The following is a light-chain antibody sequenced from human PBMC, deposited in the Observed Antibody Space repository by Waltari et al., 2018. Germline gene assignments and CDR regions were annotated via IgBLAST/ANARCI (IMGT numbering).Light chain of an antibody. V-gene: IGLV3-21*04. CDR1: DLGSKS. CDR2: YDS. J-gene: IGLJ2*01. Sequence: SYVLTQPPSVSVAPGKSAKITCGGNDLGSKSVHWYQQKPGQVPVLVVHYDSGRPSGIPERFSGSNSGNTATLTITRVEVGDEADYYCQVWDRSTDHSIFGGGTELTVL. CDR3: QVWDRSTDHSI.